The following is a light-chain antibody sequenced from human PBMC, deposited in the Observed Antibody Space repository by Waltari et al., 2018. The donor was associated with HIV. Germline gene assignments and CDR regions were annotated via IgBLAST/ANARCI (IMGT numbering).Light chain of an antibody. V-gene: IGLV1-47*01. CDR2: RNE. J-gene: IGLJ2*01. CDR3: ASWDDKVGHWI. CDR1: KSNIGNNF. Sequence: QPKMTQAPSASKTPGQRITMSCSGTKSNIGNNFIYWYQQIAGAAPRLGMARNEQRPAGGPDRFSGHKSCTSAFLAIKELRLDDEATFFWASWDDKVGHWIFGGGTRLTGL.